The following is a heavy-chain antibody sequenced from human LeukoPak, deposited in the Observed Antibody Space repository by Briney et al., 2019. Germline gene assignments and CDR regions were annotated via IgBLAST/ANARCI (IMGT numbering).Heavy chain of an antibody. CDR2: ISYDGSNK. CDR3: ARDNHYYMDV. J-gene: IGHJ6*03. Sequence: GRSLRLSCAASGFTFSSDAMHWVRQAPGKGLEWVAVISYDGSNKYYADSVKGRFTISRDNSKNTLYLQMNSLRAEDTAVYYCARDNHYYMDVWGKGTTVTVSS. D-gene: IGHD1-14*01. CDR1: GFTFSSDA. V-gene: IGHV3-30*04.